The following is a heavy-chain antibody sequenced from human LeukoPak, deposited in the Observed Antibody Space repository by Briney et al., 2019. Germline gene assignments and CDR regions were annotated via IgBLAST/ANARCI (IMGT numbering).Heavy chain of an antibody. Sequence: PSETLSLTCTVSGGSISSYYWSWIRQPPGKGLEWIGYIYYSGSTNYNPSLKSPVTISVDTSKNQFSLKLSSVTAADTAVYYCARFYGGYYYYGMDVWGQGTTVTVSS. CDR1: GGSISSYY. J-gene: IGHJ6*02. D-gene: IGHD4-17*01. CDR2: IYYSGST. CDR3: ARFYGGYYYYGMDV. V-gene: IGHV4-59*01.